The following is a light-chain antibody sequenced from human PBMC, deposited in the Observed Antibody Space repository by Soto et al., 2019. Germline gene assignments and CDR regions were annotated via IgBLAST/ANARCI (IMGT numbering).Light chain of an antibody. CDR2: KAS. CDR3: QQYDRYPVT. CDR1: QSVSSW. Sequence: DSPMTQSPSTLAASVGDTVTITCRASQSVSSWLAWYQQKPGKAPKLLIYKASILQSGVSSRFSGSGSGTDFTLTISSLQPDDFATYYCQQYDRYPVTFGGGTKVEVK. J-gene: IGKJ4*01. V-gene: IGKV1-5*03.